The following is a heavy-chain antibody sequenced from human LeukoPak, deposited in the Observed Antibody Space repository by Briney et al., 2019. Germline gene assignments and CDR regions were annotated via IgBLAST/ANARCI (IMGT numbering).Heavy chain of an antibody. CDR1: GDSISGGDYY. CDR2: IYYSGNT. Sequence: SETLSLTCTVSGDSISGGDYYWTWIRQPPGKGLEWIGYIYYSGNTYYNPSLKSRVTISVDTSKNQFSLKLSSVTAADTAVYYCARVRYCSSTSCPWGQGTLVTVSS. J-gene: IGHJ5*02. CDR3: ARVRYCSSTSCP. V-gene: IGHV4-30-4*08. D-gene: IGHD2-2*01.